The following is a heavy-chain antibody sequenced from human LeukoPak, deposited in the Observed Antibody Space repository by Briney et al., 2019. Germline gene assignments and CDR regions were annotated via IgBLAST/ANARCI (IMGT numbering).Heavy chain of an antibody. CDR1: GGSFSGYY. Sequence: PSETLSLTCAVYGGSFSGYYWSWIRQPPGEGLEWIGEINHSGSTNYNPSLKSRVTISVDTSKNQFSLKLSSVTAADTAVYYCASRCGGNSDSCWFDPWGQGTLVTVSS. V-gene: IGHV4-34*01. J-gene: IGHJ5*02. D-gene: IGHD4-23*01. CDR2: INHSGST. CDR3: ASRCGGNSDSCWFDP.